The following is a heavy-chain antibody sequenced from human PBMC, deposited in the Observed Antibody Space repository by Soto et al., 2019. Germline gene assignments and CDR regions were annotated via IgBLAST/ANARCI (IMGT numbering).Heavy chain of an antibody. CDR3: ARDFDIRGPGYYYYYMDV. CDR1: GFTFSSYS. CDR2: ISSSSSYI. V-gene: IGHV3-21*01. Sequence: GGSLRLSCAASGFTFSSYSMNWVRQAPGKGLEWVSSISSSSSYIYYADSVKGRFTISRDNAKNSLYLQMNSLRAEDTAVYYCARDFDIRGPGYYYYYMDVWGKGTTVTVSS. D-gene: IGHD4-17*01. J-gene: IGHJ6*03.